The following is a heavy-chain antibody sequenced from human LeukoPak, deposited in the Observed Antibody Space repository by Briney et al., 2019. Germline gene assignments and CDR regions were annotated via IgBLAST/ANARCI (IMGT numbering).Heavy chain of an antibody. CDR2: ITGSGGST. CDR1: GFSFSNYA. Sequence: GSLRLSCAASGFSFSNYAMDWVRQAPGRGLEWVSTITGSGGSTYYTDSVKGRFTISRDNSKNTLYLQLNSLRAEDTALYYSAKVTGTTVTTFGYWGQGTLVTVSS. D-gene: IGHD4-17*01. V-gene: IGHV3-23*01. CDR3: AKVTGTTVTTFGY. J-gene: IGHJ4*02.